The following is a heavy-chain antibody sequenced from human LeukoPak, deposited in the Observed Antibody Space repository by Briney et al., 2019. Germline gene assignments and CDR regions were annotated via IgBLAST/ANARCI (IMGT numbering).Heavy chain of an antibody. V-gene: IGHV1-46*01. Sequence: ASVKVSCKTSGYTITSYYMHWVRQAPGQGLEWMGIINPSGGSTSYTQKVQGRVTMTRDTSTSTVYMELSSLTSEDTAVYYCARVSSGSTFDYWGQGTLVTVSS. J-gene: IGHJ4*02. CDR2: INPSGGST. CDR3: ARVSSGSTFDY. CDR1: GYTITSYY. D-gene: IGHD1-26*01.